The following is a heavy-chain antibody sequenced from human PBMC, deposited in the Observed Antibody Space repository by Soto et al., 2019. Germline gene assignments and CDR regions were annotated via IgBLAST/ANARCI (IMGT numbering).Heavy chain of an antibody. V-gene: IGHV3-74*01. CDR2: IKIDGSIT. Sequence: EVQLVESGGGLVQPGGSLRLSCAASGFTFSSYWMHWVRQVPGKGLVWVSRIKIDGSITSYADSVRGRFTISGDNAKNTLYLQMNTLRAEDTAGYYCARVRNGDWYFDYWGQGTLVTVSS. CDR1: GFTFSSYW. D-gene: IGHD2-21*02. CDR3: ARVRNGDWYFDY. J-gene: IGHJ4*02.